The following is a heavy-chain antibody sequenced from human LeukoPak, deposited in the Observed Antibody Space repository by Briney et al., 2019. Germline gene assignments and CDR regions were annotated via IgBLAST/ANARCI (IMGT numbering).Heavy chain of an antibody. J-gene: IGHJ4*02. CDR3: AKGVGGLQSSPVDY. Sequence: SETLSLTCTVSGGSISSYYWSWIRQPPGKGLEWIGYIYYSGSTNYNPSLKSRVTISVDTSKNQFSLKLSSVTAADTAVYYCAKGVGGLQSSPVDYWGQGTLVTVSS. D-gene: IGHD4-11*01. CDR2: IYYSGST. CDR1: GGSISSYY. V-gene: IGHV4-59*01.